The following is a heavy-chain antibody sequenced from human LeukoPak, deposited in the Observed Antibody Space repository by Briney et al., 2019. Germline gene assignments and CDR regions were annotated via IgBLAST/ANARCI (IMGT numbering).Heavy chain of an antibody. V-gene: IGHV4-39*07. CDR3: ARVEGFYDIWRDYPVNWFDP. CDR2: IYHSGST. J-gene: IGHJ5*02. CDR1: GGSISSSSYY. D-gene: IGHD3-3*01. Sequence: SETLSLTCTVSGGSISSSSYYWGWIRQPPGKGLEWIGSIYHSGSTYYNPSLNSRIIISVDTSKNQFSLMLNSVTAADTAVYYCARVEGFYDIWRDYPVNWFDPWGQGILVTVSS.